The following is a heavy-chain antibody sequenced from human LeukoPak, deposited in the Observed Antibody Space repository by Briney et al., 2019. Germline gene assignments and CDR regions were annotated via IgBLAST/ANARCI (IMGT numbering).Heavy chain of an antibody. CDR3: ASHYYGSGRGFDY. V-gene: IGHV3-21*01. D-gene: IGHD3-10*01. CDR1: GFTLSTYS. CDR2: ISSSGSYI. Sequence: PGGSLRLSCAASGFTLSTYSMNWVRQAPGKGLEWVSSISSSGSYIYYADSAKGRFTISRDNAKNSLYLQMNSLRAEDTAVYYCASHYYGSGRGFDYWGQGTLVTVSS. J-gene: IGHJ4*02.